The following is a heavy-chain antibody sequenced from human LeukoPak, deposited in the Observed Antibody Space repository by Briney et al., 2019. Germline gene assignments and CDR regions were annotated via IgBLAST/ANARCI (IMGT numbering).Heavy chain of an antibody. CDR1: GYTFTSYG. V-gene: IGHV1-18*01. CDR2: ISAYNDNT. D-gene: IGHD5-12*01. J-gene: IGHJ4*02. CDR3: AREGRARAWLRLLGHADLYYFDY. Sequence: GASVKVSCKASGYTFTSYGISWVRQAPGQGLEWMGWISAYNDNTNYAQKLQGRVTMTTDTSTSTAYMELRSLRSDDTAVYYCAREGRARAWLRLLGHADLYYFDYWGQGTLVTVSS.